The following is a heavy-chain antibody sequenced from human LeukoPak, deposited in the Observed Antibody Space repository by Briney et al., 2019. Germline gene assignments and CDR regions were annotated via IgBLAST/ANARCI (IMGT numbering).Heavy chain of an antibody. V-gene: IGHV4-34*01. D-gene: IGHD2-2*01. Sequence: SETPSLTCAVYGGSFSGYYWSWIRQPPGKGLEWIGEINHSGSTNYNPSLKSRVTISVDTSKNQFSLKLSSVTAADTAVYYCARGRYQPLLYDRYYYYGMDVWGQGTTVTVSS. CDR2: INHSGST. CDR1: GGSFSGYY. J-gene: IGHJ6*02. CDR3: ARGRYQPLLYDRYYYYGMDV.